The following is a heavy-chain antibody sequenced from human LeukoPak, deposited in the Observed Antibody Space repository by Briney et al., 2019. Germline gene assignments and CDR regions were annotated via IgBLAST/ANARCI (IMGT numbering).Heavy chain of an antibody. CDR3: ARGGGYSYGFDY. J-gene: IGHJ4*02. D-gene: IGHD5-18*01. Sequence: PSQTLSLTCAVSGGSISSGGYSWSWIRQPPGKGLEWIGYICHSGSTYYNPSLKSRVTLSVDRSKNQFSLKLSSVTAADTAVYYCARGGGYSYGFDYWGQGTLVTVSS. V-gene: IGHV4-30-2*01. CDR1: GGSISSGGYS. CDR2: ICHSGST.